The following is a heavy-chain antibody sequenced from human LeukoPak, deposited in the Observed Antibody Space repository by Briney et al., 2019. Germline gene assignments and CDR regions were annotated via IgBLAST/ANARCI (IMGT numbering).Heavy chain of an antibody. CDR1: GFTFSSYW. CDR3: ARARGGSNSDY. D-gene: IGHD1-26*01. V-gene: IGHV3-7*05. CDR2: INQDGSEK. Sequence: GGSLRLSCAAAGFTFSSYWMRWVRQAPGKGLDWVASINQDGSEKYYVDSVKGRFTISRDNAKNSLYLQMNSLRADDTAVYYCARARGGSNSDYWGQGTLVTVSS. J-gene: IGHJ4*02.